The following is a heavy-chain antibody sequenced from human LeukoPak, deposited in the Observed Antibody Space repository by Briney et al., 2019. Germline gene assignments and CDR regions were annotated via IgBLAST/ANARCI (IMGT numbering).Heavy chain of an antibody. J-gene: IGHJ4*02. CDR1: GFTFNSYA. CDR3: AKDDYVWGSYRLDY. CDR2: ISGSGGST. Sequence: GGSLRLSCAASGFTFNSYAMSWVRQAPGKGLEWVSGISGSGGSTYYADSVKGRFTISRDNSKNTLNLQMNSLRAEDTAVYYCAKDDYVWGSYRLDYWGQGTLVTVSS. V-gene: IGHV3-23*01. D-gene: IGHD3-16*02.